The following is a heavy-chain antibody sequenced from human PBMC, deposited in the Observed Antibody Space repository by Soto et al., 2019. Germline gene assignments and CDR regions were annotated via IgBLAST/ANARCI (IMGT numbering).Heavy chain of an antibody. CDR3: ALGGGQLTTVITGY. V-gene: IGHV3-30*03. CDR1: GFTFSSYG. Sequence: QVQLVESGGGVVQPGRSLRLSCAASGFTFSSYGMHWVRQAPGKGLEWVAVISYDGSNKYYADSVKGRFTISRDNSKNPLYLEMNSLRAEDTAVYYCALGGGQLTTVITGYWGQGTLVTVSS. D-gene: IGHD4-17*01. CDR2: ISYDGSNK. J-gene: IGHJ4*02.